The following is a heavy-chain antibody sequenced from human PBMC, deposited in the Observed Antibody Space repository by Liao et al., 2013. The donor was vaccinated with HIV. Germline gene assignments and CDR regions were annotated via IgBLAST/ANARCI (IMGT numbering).Heavy chain of an antibody. V-gene: IGHV4-4*07. CDR2: IYTSGST. CDR1: GGSISSYY. D-gene: IGHD6-19*01. Sequence: QVQLQESGPGLVKPSETLSLTCTVSGGSISSYYWSWIRQPAGKGLEWIGRIYTSGSTNYNPSLKSRVTMSVDTSKNQFSLKLSSVTAADTAVYYCARELNSSGWYAGDAFDIWGQGTMVTVSS. J-gene: IGHJ3*02. CDR3: ARELNSSGWYAGDAFDI.